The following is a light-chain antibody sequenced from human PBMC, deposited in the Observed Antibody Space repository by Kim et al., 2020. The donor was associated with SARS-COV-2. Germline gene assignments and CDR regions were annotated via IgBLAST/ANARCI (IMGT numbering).Light chain of an antibody. CDR2: GKN. J-gene: IGLJ3*02. V-gene: IGLV3-19*01. CDR1: SLRSYY. Sequence: VALGQTVWITCQGDSLRSYYATWYQQKPGQAPILVIYGKNNRPSGIPDRFSGSISGNTASLTITGTQAGDEADYYCNSRDSNDNVVFGGGTQLTVL. CDR3: NSRDSNDNVV.